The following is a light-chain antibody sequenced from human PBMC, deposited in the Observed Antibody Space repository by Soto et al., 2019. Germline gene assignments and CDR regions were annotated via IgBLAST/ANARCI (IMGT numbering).Light chain of an antibody. CDR1: SSDVGAYNY. V-gene: IGLV2-8*01. CDR3: HSYAGSNIWV. Sequence: QSALTQPPSASGSPGQSVTISCTGTSSDVGAYNYVSWYQQYPGKAPKLIIYEVSKRPSGVPDRFSGSKSGKTASLTVSGLQPEDDAEYYCHSYAGSNIWVFGGGTKLTVL. CDR2: EVS. J-gene: IGLJ3*02.